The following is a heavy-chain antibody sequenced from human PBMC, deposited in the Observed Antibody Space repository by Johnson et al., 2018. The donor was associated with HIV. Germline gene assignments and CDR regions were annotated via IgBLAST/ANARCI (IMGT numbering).Heavy chain of an antibody. V-gene: IGHV3-74*01. CDR1: GFTVSANY. CDR2: INGDGSRT. D-gene: IGHD1-1*01. Sequence: VQLVESGGGVVQPGGSLRLSCAASGFTVSANYMTWVRQAPGKGLVWVSRINGDGSRTSYADSVQGRFTITRDNAKNTLYLQMNSLRAGDTAVYYCARESPGYAFDIWGQGTMVTVSS. J-gene: IGHJ3*02. CDR3: ARESPGYAFDI.